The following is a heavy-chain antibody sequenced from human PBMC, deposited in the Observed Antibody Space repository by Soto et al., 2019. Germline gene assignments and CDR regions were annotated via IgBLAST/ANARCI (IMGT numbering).Heavy chain of an antibody. J-gene: IGHJ4*02. CDR2: VYYTGST. CDR3: ASHRYGLGRKGRSDY. Sequence: QLQLQESGPGLLKPSETLSLSCSVSGGFISNNNYYGGLIRQSPGRGLEGIAGVYYTGSTYYNPSPRSRVTISVDTSKNQFSLMWTSVSAADTAVYYGASHRYGLGRKGRSDYWGQGTLVTVSS. D-gene: IGHD3-10*01. CDR1: GGFISNNNYY. V-gene: IGHV4-39*01.